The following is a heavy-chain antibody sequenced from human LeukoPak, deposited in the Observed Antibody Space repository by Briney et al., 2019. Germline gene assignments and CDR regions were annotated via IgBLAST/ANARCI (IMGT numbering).Heavy chain of an antibody. J-gene: IGHJ4*02. V-gene: IGHV4-30-2*01. CDR2: ILHSGST. CDR3: AKTRDFWSGYFDY. Sequence: SQTLPLTCAVSGGSITSDTYYWSWIRQPPGKGLEWIGYILHSGSTYYNPSLKSRVTISIDTSKSQFSLKLSSVTAADTAVYYCAKTRDFWSGYFDYWGQGTLVTVSS. D-gene: IGHD3-3*01. CDR1: GGSITSDTYY.